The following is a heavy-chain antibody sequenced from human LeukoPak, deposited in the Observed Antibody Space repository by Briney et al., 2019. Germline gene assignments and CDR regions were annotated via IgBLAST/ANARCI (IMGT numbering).Heavy chain of an antibody. Sequence: MASETLSLTCTVSGGSISSSSYYWGWIRQPPGKGLEWIGSIYYSGSTYYNPSLKSRVTISVDTSKNQFSLKLSSVTAADTAVYDCASQRIQLDLDYWGQGTLVTVSS. CDR1: GGSISSSSYY. D-gene: IGHD5-18*01. CDR3: ASQRIQLDLDY. V-gene: IGHV4-39*01. J-gene: IGHJ4*02. CDR2: IYYSGST.